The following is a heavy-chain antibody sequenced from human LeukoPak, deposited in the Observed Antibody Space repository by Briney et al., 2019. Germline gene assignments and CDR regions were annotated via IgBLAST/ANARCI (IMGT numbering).Heavy chain of an antibody. CDR1: GFTFSNAW. V-gene: IGHV3-48*01. CDR2: ISSSSSTI. CDR3: ARDVDP. Sequence: PGGSLRLSCTASGFTFSNAWMSWVRQAPGKGLEWVSYISSSSSTIYYADSVKGRFTISRDNAKNSLYLQMNSLRAEDTAVYYCARDVDPRGQGTLVTVSS. J-gene: IGHJ5*02.